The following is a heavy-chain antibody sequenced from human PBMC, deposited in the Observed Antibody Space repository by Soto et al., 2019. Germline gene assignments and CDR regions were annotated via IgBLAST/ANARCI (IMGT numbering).Heavy chain of an antibody. V-gene: IGHV4-61*01. Sequence: QVQLQESGPGLVKPSETLSLTCTVSDGSVSSGSYYWTWIRQPPGKGLEWIGYIYSSGSTLYNPSRKSRVIISVDTSMNQFSLRLSSVTAADTAVYYCVRDSLAFFDSWGQGTLVTVSS. CDR2: IYSSGST. CDR3: VRDSLAFFDS. CDR1: DGSVSSGSYY. D-gene: IGHD5-12*01. J-gene: IGHJ4*02.